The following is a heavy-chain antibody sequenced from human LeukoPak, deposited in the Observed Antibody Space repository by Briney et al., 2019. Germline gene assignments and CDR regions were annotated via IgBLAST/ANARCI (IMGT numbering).Heavy chain of an antibody. CDR3: AKIQWLVSGYFDY. CDR1: GFTFSSYA. J-gene: IGHJ4*02. V-gene: IGHV3-23*01. D-gene: IGHD6-19*01. CDR2: ISGSGGGT. Sequence: PGGSLRLSCAASGFTFSSYAMSWVRQAPGKGLEWVSAISGSGGGTYYADSVKGRFTISRDNSKNTLYLQMNSLRAEDTAVYYCAKIQWLVSGYFDYRGQGTLVTVSS.